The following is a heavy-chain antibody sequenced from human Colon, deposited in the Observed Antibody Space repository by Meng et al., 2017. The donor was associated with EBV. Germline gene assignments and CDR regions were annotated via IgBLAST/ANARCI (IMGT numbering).Heavy chain of an antibody. Sequence: QLPVPEAGPGLVKPSETLSLTCTVSGGSISSNGYYWDWVRQPPGKGLEWIGAIYHSGSTSYNPSLQSRVTMFVDTSKNQFSLMLTSVTATDTAVYYCARRRGGSGRDCWGQGTLVTVSS. D-gene: IGHD3-10*01. V-gene: IGHV4-39*01. CDR1: GGSISSNGYY. CDR2: IYHSGST. CDR3: ARRRGGSGRDC. J-gene: IGHJ4*02.